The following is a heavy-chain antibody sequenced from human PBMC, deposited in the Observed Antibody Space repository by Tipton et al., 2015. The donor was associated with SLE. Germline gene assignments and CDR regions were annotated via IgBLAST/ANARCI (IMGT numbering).Heavy chain of an antibody. J-gene: IGHJ4*02. CDR2: ISYSETT. D-gene: IGHD2-15*01. Sequence: TLSLTCTVSGGSVNSGGYYWSWIRQHPGKGLEWIGYISYSETTNYNPSLKSRVTISVDTSKTQFSLNLRSVTAADTAVYYCAGAWQGYCSGGTCYVLDYWGQGTLVTVSS. CDR3: AGAWQGYCSGGTCYVLDY. V-gene: IGHV4-61*08. CDR1: GGSVNSGGYY.